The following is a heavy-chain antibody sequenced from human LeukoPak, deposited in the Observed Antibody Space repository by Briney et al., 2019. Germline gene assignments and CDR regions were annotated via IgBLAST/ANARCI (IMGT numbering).Heavy chain of an antibody. J-gene: IGHJ4*02. D-gene: IGHD6-6*01. CDR2: INPSGGSA. V-gene: IGHV1-46*01. CDR1: GYTFTSYY. Sequence: GASVKVSCKASGYTFTSYYMHWVRQAPGQGLEWMGIINPSGGSASYAQKFQGRVTMTRDMSTSTVYMELSSLRSEDTAVYYCARGSVYLQLVHYFDYWGQGTLVTVSS. CDR3: ARGSVYLQLVHYFDY.